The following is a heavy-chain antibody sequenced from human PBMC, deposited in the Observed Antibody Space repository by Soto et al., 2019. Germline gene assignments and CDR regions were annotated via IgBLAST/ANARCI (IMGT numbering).Heavy chain of an antibody. J-gene: IGHJ5*01. CDR1: GGVFRNYA. CDR2: IIPVFGTA. CDR3: ARDRWGSYSFDS. Sequence: QVQLVQSGAEVKKPGSSVKVSCKASGGVFRNYAINWVRQAPGQGLEWMGGIIPVFGTADYPQKLQGRVTITADESTTTAYMDLTSLKTEDPAVYFCARDRWGSYSFDSWGQGTLVTVAS. V-gene: IGHV1-69*01. D-gene: IGHD1-26*01.